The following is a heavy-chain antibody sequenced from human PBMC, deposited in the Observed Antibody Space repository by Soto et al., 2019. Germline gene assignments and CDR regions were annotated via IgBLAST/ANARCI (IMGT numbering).Heavy chain of an antibody. V-gene: IGHV1-24*01. Sequence: GASVKVSCKVSGYTLTELSIHWVRQAPGKGLEWMGGFDPEDGETMYAQKFQGRVTITRDTSASTAYMELSSLGSEDTAVYYCARDGYSSGWYGYYYYYYMDVWGKGTTVTVSS. CDR2: FDPEDGET. D-gene: IGHD6-19*01. CDR3: ARDGYSSGWYGYYYYYYMDV. J-gene: IGHJ6*03. CDR1: GYTLTELS.